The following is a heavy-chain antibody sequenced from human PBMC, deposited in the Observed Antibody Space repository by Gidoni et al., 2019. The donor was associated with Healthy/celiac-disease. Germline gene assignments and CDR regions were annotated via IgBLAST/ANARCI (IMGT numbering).Heavy chain of an antibody. CDR3: ARGKGYYGSGSRNTRYYGMDV. CDR2: IKPNSGGT. D-gene: IGHD3-10*01. J-gene: IGHJ6*02. CDR1: GYTFTGYY. Sequence: QVQLVQSGAEVKKPGASVKVSCKASGYTFTGYYMHWGRQAPGQGLEWMGWIKPNSGGTNYAQKFQGRVTMTRDTPISTAYMELSRLRSDDTAVYYCARGKGYYGSGSRNTRYYGMDVWGQGTTVTVSS. V-gene: IGHV1-2*02.